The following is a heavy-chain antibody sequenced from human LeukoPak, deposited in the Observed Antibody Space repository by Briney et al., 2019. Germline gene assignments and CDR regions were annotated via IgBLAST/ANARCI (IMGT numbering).Heavy chain of an antibody. CDR1: VGSLSTHY. V-gene: IGHV4-59*11. CDR3: AREPSGGYFFVD. D-gene: IGHD3-22*01. CDR2: IYYSGST. J-gene: IGHJ4*02. Sequence: SESLSLTCTISVGSLSTHYWSWIRQPPGKGLEWIGHIYYSGSTNYNPSLKSRVTISEDTSKNQFSLRLSSVTAADTAVYYCAREPSGGYFFVDWGQGTLVTVSS.